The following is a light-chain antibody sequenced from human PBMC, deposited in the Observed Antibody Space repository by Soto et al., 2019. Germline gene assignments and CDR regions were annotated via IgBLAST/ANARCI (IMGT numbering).Light chain of an antibody. Sequence: QSALAQPRSVSGSPGQSVTISCTGTSSDVGVYNYVSWYQQHPGKAPKLMIYDVTKRPSGVPDRFSGSKPANTASLTISGLQAEDEADYYCCSYAGSYTFVFGTGTKVTVL. CDR2: DVT. CDR3: CSYAGSYTFV. CDR1: SSDVGVYNY. V-gene: IGLV2-11*01. J-gene: IGLJ1*01.